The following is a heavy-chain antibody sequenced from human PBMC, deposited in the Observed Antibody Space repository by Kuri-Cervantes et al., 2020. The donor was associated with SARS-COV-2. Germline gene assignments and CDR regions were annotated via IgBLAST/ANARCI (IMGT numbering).Heavy chain of an antibody. CDR3: ARGGYDSPIFYYYGMDV. Sequence: GGSLRLSCAASGFTFSSYGMHWVRQAPGKGLEWVAVISYDGSNKYYADSVKGRFTISRDNSKNTLYLQMNSLRDEDTAVYYCARGGYDSPIFYYYGMDVWGQGTTVTVSS. J-gene: IGHJ6*02. CDR1: GFTFSSYG. D-gene: IGHD5-12*01. CDR2: ISYDGSNK. V-gene: IGHV3-30*03.